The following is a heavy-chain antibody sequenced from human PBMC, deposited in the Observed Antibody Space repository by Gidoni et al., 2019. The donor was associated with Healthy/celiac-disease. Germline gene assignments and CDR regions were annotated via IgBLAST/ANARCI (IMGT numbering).Heavy chain of an antibody. J-gene: IGHJ5*02. CDR2: IYTSGST. D-gene: IGHD6-6*01. V-gene: IGHV4-61*02. Sequence: SCGSISSVSYYCSWIRQPAGKGLEWIVRIYTSGSTNYNPSLKSRVTISVDTSKNQFSLKLSSVTDADTAVYYCARDCIAASPPAPGDNWFDPWGQGTLVTVSS. CDR1: CGSISSVSYY. CDR3: ARDCIAASPPAPGDNWFDP.